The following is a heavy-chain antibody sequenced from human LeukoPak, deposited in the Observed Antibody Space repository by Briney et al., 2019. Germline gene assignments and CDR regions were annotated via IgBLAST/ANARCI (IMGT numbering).Heavy chain of an antibody. CDR2: ISSISSYI. Sequence: PGGSLRLSCAASGFTFSSYSMNWVRQAPGKGLEWVSSISSISSYIYYADSVKGRFTISRDNAKNSLYLQMNSLRAEDTAVYYCARGSRVLRFLEWFPYYFDYWGQGTLVTLSS. CDR1: GFTFSSYS. CDR3: ARGSRVLRFLEWFPYYFDY. J-gene: IGHJ4*02. V-gene: IGHV3-21*01. D-gene: IGHD3-3*01.